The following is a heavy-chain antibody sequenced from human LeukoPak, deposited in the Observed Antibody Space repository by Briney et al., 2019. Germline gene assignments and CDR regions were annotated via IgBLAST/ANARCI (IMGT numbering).Heavy chain of an antibody. D-gene: IGHD1-1*01. Sequence: ASLKVSCKASGYSFTGYYMHWVRQAPGQGLEWMGWINPNSGGTNYAQKFQGRGTMTRDTSISKAYMELSRLRSDDTAMYYRARAPSSTSGTTFGYWRRGTLVTVSS. CDR3: ARAPSSTSGTTFGY. CDR2: INPNSGGT. V-gene: IGHV1-2*02. J-gene: IGHJ4*02. CDR1: GYSFTGYY.